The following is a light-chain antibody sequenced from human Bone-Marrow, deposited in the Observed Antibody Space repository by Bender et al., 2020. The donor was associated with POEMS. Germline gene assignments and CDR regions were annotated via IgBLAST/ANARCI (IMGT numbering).Light chain of an antibody. Sequence: QSVLTQPPSASGTPGQRVTISCSGGSSNIGAHAVNWYQHLPGTAPQLLIYSSHRRPSEVPDRFSGSRSGTSASLAISGLQSEDEADYYGAVWDDSLNGWVFGGGTKLTV. V-gene: IGLV1-44*01. CDR3: AVWDDSLNGWV. J-gene: IGLJ3*02. CDR1: SSNIGAHA. CDR2: SSH.